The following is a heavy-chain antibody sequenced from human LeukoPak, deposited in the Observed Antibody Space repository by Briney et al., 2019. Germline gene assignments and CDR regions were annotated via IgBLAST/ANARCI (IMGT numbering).Heavy chain of an antibody. CDR1: GFTFSSYS. D-gene: IGHD3-22*01. Sequence: GGSLRLSCAASGFTFSSYSMNWVRQAPGKGLEWVSSISSSSSYIYYADSVKGRFTISRDNAKNSLYLQMNSLRAEDTAVYYCAKEIRYYDSSGAWGQGTLVTVSS. CDR2: ISSSSSYI. CDR3: AKEIRYYDSSGA. V-gene: IGHV3-21*01. J-gene: IGHJ5*02.